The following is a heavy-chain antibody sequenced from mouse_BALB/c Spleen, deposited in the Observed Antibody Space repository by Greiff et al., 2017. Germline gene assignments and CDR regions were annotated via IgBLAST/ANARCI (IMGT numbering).Heavy chain of an antibody. CDR2: ISYSGST. CDR3: AREEGYFDV. V-gene: IGHV3-2*02. J-gene: IGHJ1*01. Sequence: EVKLVESGPGLVKPSQSLSLTCTVTGYSITSDYAWNWIRQFPGNKLEWMGYISYSGSTSYNPSLKSRISITRDTSKNQFFLQLNSVTTEDTATYYCAREEGYFDVWGAGTTVTVSS. CDR1: GYSITSDYA.